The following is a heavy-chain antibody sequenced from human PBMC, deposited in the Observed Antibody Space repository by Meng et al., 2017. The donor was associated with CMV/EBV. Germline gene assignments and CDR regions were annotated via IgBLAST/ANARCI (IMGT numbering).Heavy chain of an antibody. D-gene: IGHD2-2*02. CDR1: GGTFSSYA. V-gene: IGHV1-69*10. CDR2: IIPILGIA. J-gene: IGHJ6*02. CDR3: AREGYCSSTSCYISRDYYYYGMDV. Sequence: SVQVSCKASGGTFSSYAISWVRQAPGQGLEWMGGIIPILGIANYAQKFQGRVTITADKSTSTAYMELSSLRSEDTAVYYCAREGYCSSTSCYISRDYYYYGMDVWGQGTTVTVSS.